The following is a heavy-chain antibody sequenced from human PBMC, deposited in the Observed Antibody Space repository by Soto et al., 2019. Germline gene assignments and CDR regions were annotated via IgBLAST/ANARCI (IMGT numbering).Heavy chain of an antibody. Sequence: EMQLLEFGGGLVQPGGSLRLSCAASGFTFSGYAMSWARQAPGKGLEWVSSITKSGGATYYADSVKGRFTISIDNSKNTLYLQLNSLRADDTAVYYCAIRGDSSETSFDYWGQGTLVTVSS. CDR2: ITKSGGAT. V-gene: IGHV3-23*01. CDR3: AIRGDSSETSFDY. J-gene: IGHJ4*02. CDR1: GFTFSGYA. D-gene: IGHD2-21*02.